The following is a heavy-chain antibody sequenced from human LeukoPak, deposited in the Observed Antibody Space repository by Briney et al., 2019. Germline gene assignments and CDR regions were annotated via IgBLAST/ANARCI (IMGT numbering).Heavy chain of an antibody. CDR3: ARRSDSGSDDGEDYFDY. V-gene: IGHV4-39*01. D-gene: IGHD1-26*01. J-gene: IGHJ4*02. Sequence: SETLSLTCTVSGGSIYSTTFYWGWIRQPPGKGLEWIGSMYYDGSTYHNPSLKSRVTISVDTSNNQFSLKLTSVTAADTAVYFCARRSDSGSDDGEDYFDYWGQGTLVTVSS. CDR1: GGSIYSTTFY. CDR2: MYYDGST.